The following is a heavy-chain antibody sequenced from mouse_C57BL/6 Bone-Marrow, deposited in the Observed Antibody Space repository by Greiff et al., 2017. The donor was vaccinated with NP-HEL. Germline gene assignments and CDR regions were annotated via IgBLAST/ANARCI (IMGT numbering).Heavy chain of an antibody. CDR2: IDPSDSYT. Sequence: QVQLQQPGAELVKPGASVKLSCKASGYTFTSYWMQWVKQRPGQGLEWIGEIDPSDSYTNYNQKFKGKATLTVDTSSSTAYMQLSSLTSEDSAVYYCARSGYSNYEEAYWGQGTLVTVSA. V-gene: IGHV1-50*01. CDR1: GYTFTSYW. CDR3: ARSGYSNYEEAY. J-gene: IGHJ3*01. D-gene: IGHD2-5*01.